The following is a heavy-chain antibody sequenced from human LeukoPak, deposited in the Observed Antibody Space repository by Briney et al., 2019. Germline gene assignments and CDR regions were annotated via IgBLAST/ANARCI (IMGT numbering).Heavy chain of an antibody. CDR3: ARYLVVPATPFDY. V-gene: IGHV4-61*02. CDR1: GASISSGNSY. CDR2: IYTSGST. D-gene: IGHD2-2*01. Sequence: SQTLSLTCTVSGASISSGNSYWSWIRQPAGKGLEWIGRIYTSGSTYYNPSLKSRVTISVDTSRNQFSLKLSSVTAADTAVYYCARYLVVPATPFDYWGQGTLVTVSS. J-gene: IGHJ4*02.